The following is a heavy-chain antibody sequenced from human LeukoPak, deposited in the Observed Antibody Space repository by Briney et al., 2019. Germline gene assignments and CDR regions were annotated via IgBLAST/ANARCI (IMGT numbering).Heavy chain of an antibody. CDR3: ARGNDQPQLWLFYFDY. D-gene: IGHD5-18*01. CDR1: GFTFSSYA. J-gene: IGHJ4*02. V-gene: IGHV3-30-3*01. CDR2: ISYDGSNK. Sequence: GRSLRLSCAASGFTFSSYAMHWVRQAPGKGLEGVAVISYDGSNKYYADSVKGRFTVSRDNSKNTLYLQMNSLRAEDTAVYYCARGNDQPQLWLFYFDYWGQGTLVTVSS.